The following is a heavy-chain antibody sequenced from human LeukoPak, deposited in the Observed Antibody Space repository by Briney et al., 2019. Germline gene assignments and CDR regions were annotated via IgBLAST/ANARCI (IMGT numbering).Heavy chain of an antibody. J-gene: IGHJ4*02. CDR1: GFTFSSYA. V-gene: IGHV3-23*01. D-gene: IGHD5-18*01. CDR2: ISGSGGST. CDR3: AVKDRGYSYGYASV. Sequence: GGSLRLSCAAPGFTFSSYAMSWVRQAPGKGLEWVSAISGSGGSTYYADSVKGRFTISRDNSKNTLYLQMNSLGAEDTAVYYCAVKDRGYSYGYASVWGQGTLVTVSS.